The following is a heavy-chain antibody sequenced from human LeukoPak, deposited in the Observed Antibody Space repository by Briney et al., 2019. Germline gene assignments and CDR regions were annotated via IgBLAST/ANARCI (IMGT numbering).Heavy chain of an antibody. CDR2: INPNSGGS. D-gene: IGHD5-12*01. CDR3: ARSGPGYYFYGMGV. CDR1: GYTFTGYY. J-gene: IGHJ6*02. Sequence: ASVKVSCKASGYTFTGYYIHWVRQAPGQGLEWMGWINPNSGGSNYTQKFQGRVTMTRDTSVSTAYMELTRLRSGDTAVYYCARSGPGYYFYGMGVWGQGTTATVSS. V-gene: IGHV1-2*02.